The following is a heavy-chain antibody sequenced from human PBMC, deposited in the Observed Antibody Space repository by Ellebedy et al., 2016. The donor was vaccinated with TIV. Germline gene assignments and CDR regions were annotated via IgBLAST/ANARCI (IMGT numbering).Heavy chain of an antibody. J-gene: IGHJ6*02. V-gene: IGHV3-30*03. CDR3: ARPQLRYLEWFHMDV. CDR2: ISYDGSNK. CDR1: GFTFSNYG. D-gene: IGHD3-3*01. Sequence: GESLKISCAASGFTFSNYGMHWVRQAPGKGLEWVAVISYDGSNKNYADSVKGRFTISRDNSKNTLDLQMNSLRAEDTAFYYCARPQLRYLEWFHMDVWGQGTTVTVSS.